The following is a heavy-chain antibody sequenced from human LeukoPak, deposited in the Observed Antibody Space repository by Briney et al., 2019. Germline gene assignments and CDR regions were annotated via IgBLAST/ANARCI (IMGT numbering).Heavy chain of an antibody. J-gene: IGHJ6*02. D-gene: IGHD4-17*01. CDR2: ISAYNGNT. V-gene: IGHV1-18*01. CDR1: GYXFTSYG. Sequence: ASVKVSCKASGYXFTSYGISWVRQAPGQGLEWMGWISAYNGNTNYAQKLQGRVTMTTDTSTSTAYMELRSLRSDDTAVYYCARVMTTVSSRPYYYGMDVWGQGTTVTVSS. CDR3: ARVMTTVSSRPYYYGMDV.